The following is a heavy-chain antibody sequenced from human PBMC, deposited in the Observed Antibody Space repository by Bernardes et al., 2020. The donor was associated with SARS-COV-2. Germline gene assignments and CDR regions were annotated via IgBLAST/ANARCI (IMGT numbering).Heavy chain of an antibody. J-gene: IGHJ4*02. V-gene: IGHV1-3*01. CDR1: GYTFTSYA. CDR2: INAGNGNT. CDR3: ARVFLNLWLSPERPAFDY. Sequence: ASVKVSCKASGYTFTSYAMHWVRQAPGQRLEWMGWINAGNGNTKYSQKFQGRVTITRDTSASTAYMELSSLRSEDTAVYYCARVFLNLWLSPERPAFDYWGQGTLVTVSS. D-gene: IGHD5-18*01.